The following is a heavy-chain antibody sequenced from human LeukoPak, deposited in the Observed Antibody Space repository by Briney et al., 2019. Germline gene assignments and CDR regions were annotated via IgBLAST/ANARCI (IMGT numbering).Heavy chain of an antibody. J-gene: IGHJ4*02. CDR1: GFTFSLCA. V-gene: IGHV3-23*01. D-gene: IGHD3-10*01. Sequence: PGGSLRLSCAASGFTFSLCAMNWVRQAPGKGLEWASGISGSGGSTYYADSVKGRFTISRDSSKNTVYLQMNSLRAEDTAVYYCAKADGSYKTLIDYWGQGTLVTVSS. CDR2: ISGSGGST. CDR3: AKADGSYKTLIDY.